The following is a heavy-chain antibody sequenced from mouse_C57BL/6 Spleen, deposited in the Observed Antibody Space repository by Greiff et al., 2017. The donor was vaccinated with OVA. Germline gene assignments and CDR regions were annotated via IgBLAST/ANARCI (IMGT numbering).Heavy chain of an antibody. CDR2: IIPSNGGN. J-gene: IGHJ2*01. CDR3: ATGYYFAY. V-gene: IGHV1-53*01. CDR1: GYTFTSYW. Sequence: QVHVKQPGTELVKPGASVKLSCKASGYTFTSYWMHWVKQRPGQGLEWIGNIIPSNGGNNYNEKVKSKATLTVDKSSITAYMQLSSLTSEDSAVYYCATGYYFAYWGQGTPLTVSS.